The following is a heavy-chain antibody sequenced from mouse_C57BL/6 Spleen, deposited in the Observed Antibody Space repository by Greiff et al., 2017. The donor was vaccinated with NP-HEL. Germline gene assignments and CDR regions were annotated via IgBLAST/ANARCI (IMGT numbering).Heavy chain of an antibody. CDR2: IYPGDGDT. V-gene: IGHV1-82*01. D-gene: IGHD1-1*01. CDR3: ARSEYYGSSYNFDV. J-gene: IGHJ1*03. CDR1: GYAFSSSW. Sequence: QVQLQQSGPELVKPGASVKISCKASGYAFSSSWMNWVKQRPGKGLEWIGRIYPGDGDTNYNGKFKGKATLTADKSSNTAYMQLSSLTSEDSAVYFCARSEYYGSSYNFDVWGTGTTVTVSS.